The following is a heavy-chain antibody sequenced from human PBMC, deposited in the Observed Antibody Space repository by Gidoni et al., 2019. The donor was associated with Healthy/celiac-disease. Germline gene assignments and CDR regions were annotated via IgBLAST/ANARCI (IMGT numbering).Heavy chain of an antibody. J-gene: IGHJ4*02. CDR1: GFTFSSYG. CDR2: IWYDGSNK. V-gene: IGHV3-33*08. Sequence: QVQLVESGGGVVQPGRSLRLSWAASGFTFSSYGMHWVRQAPGKGLEWVAVIWYDGSNKYYADSVKGRFTISRDNSKNTLYLQMNSLRAEDTAVYYCARCEGLRAFDYWGQGTLVTVSS. CDR3: ARCEGLRAFDY.